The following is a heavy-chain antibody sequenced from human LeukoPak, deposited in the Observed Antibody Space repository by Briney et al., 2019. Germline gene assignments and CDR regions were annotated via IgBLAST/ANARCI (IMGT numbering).Heavy chain of an antibody. V-gene: IGHV3-66*01. CDR1: GFTVSSNY. J-gene: IGHJ4*02. CDR2: IYSGGST. CDR3: ARDQIGYSYGLAWPGFDS. Sequence: GGSLRLSCAASGFTVSSNYMSWVRQAPGKGPEWVSVIYSGGSTYYADSVKGRFSISRDNSKNTLYLQMNSLRAEDTAVYYCARDQIGYSYGLAWPGFDSWGQGTLVTVSS. D-gene: IGHD5-18*01.